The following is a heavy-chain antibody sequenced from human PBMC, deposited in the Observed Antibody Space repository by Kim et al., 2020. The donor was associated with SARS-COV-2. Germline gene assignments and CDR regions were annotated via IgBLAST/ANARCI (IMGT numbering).Heavy chain of an antibody. V-gene: IGHV5-51*01. J-gene: IGHJ2*01. CDR3: ARHSSRFSYYFDI. Sequence: YAPSFQGKVTISADKSVNTAYLEWSGLKASDTATYYCARHSSRFSYYFDIWGRGTLVIVSS. D-gene: IGHD2-2*01.